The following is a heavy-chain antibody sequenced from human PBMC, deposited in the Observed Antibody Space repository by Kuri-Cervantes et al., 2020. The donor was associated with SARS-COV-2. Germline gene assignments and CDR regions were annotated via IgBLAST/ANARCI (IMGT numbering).Heavy chain of an antibody. CDR1: GYTFTSYG. D-gene: IGHD3-10*01. CDR3: ARYGFRMVRGANPESYYFDY. J-gene: IGHJ4*02. Sequence: ASVKVSCKASGYTFTSYGISWVRQAPGQGLEWMGWISAYNGNTNYAQKLQGRVTMTTDTSTSTAYMELRSLRSDDTAVYYCARYGFRMVRGANPESYYFDYWGQGTLVTVSS. CDR2: ISAYNGNT. V-gene: IGHV1-18*01.